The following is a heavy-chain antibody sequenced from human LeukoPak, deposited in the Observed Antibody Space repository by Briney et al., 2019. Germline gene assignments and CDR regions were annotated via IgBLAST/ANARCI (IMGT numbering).Heavy chain of an antibody. V-gene: IGHV3-30*02. Sequence: PGGSLRLSCAASRFTFSSYGMHWVRQAPGKGLEWVAFIRYDGSNKYYADSVKGRFTISRDNAKNSVYLHMNSLRAEDTALYYCARLSAYYYGSYFYYYMDVWGKGTTVTVSS. D-gene: IGHD3-10*01. CDR3: ARLSAYYYGSYFYYYMDV. CDR1: RFTFSSYG. CDR2: IRYDGSNK. J-gene: IGHJ6*03.